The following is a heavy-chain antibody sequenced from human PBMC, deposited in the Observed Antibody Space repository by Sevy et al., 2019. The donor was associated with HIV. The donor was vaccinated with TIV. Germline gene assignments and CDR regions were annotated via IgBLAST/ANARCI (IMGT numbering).Heavy chain of an antibody. CDR1: GLTFNNAW. D-gene: IGHD3-9*01. CDR2: IKSKIDGETT. V-gene: IGHV3-15*01. Sequence: GGSLRLSCAVSGLTFNNAWMNWVRQAPGTGLQWVGLIKSKIDGETTDYAAPVKGRFTISRDDSKNTLFLQMNSLKIEEPAVYYCATAPGYYDSAPFDYWGPGTLVTVSS. CDR3: ATAPGYYDSAPFDY. J-gene: IGHJ4*02.